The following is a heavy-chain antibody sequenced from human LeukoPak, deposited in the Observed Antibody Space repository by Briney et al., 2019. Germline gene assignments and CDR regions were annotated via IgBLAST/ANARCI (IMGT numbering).Heavy chain of an antibody. CDR3: AKDLSGYSYQPV. D-gene: IGHD5-18*01. J-gene: IGHJ4*02. CDR2: ISYDGSNK. Sequence: GGSLTLSCAASGFTFSSYGMHWVRQAPGKGLEWVAVISYDGSNKYYADSVKGRFTISRDNSKNTLYLQMNSLRAEDTAVYYCAKDLSGYSYQPVWGQGTLVTVSS. CDR1: GFTFSSYG. V-gene: IGHV3-30*18.